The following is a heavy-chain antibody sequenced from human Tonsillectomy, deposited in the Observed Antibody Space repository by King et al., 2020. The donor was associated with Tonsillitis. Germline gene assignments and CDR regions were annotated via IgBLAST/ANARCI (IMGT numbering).Heavy chain of an antibody. CDR3: ARVGYDILTGYYGYMDV. CDR2: IYTSGST. D-gene: IGHD3-9*01. J-gene: IGHJ6*03. CDR1: GGSISSGSYY. Sequence: QLQESGPGLVKPSQTLSLTCTVSGGSISSGSYYWSWIRQPAGKGLEWIGRIYTSGSTNYNTSLKSRVTMSVDTSKNQFSLKLSSVTAADTAVYYCARVGYDILTGYYGYMDVWGKGTTVTVSS. V-gene: IGHV4-61*02.